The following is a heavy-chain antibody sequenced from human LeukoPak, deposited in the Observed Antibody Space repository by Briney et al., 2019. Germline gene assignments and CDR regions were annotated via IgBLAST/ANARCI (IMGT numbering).Heavy chain of an antibody. CDR2: IWYDGSNK. CDR3: ARAYYDILTGYSDPTSYGMDV. CDR1: GFTFSSYG. D-gene: IGHD3-9*01. Sequence: GGSLRLSCAASGFTFSSYGMHWVRQAPGKGLEWVAVIWYDGSNKYYADSVKGRFTISRDNSKNTLYLQMNSLRAEDTAVYYCARAYYDILTGYSDPTSYGMDVWGQGTTVTVSS. J-gene: IGHJ6*02. V-gene: IGHV3-33*01.